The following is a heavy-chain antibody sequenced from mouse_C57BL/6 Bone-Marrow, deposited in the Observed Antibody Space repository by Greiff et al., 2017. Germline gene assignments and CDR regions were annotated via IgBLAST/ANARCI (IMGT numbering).Heavy chain of an antibody. CDR3: ARPHYYGSSPVLGY. D-gene: IGHD1-1*01. CDR2: ISSGSSTI. J-gene: IGHJ2*01. CDR1: GFTFSDYG. Sequence: EVMLVESGGGLVKPGGSLKLSCAASGFTFSDYGMHWVRQAPEKGLEWVAYISSGSSTIYYADTVKGRFTISRDNAKNTLFLQMTSLRSEDTAMYYCARPHYYGSSPVLGYWGQGTTLTVSS. V-gene: IGHV5-17*01.